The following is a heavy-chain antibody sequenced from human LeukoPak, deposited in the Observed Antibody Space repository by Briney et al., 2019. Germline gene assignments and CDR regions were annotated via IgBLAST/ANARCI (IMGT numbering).Heavy chain of an antibody. D-gene: IGHD6-13*01. CDR1: GGSFSGYY. V-gene: IGHV4-34*01. CDR3: ARGPIAAAGTRAVAGTAVDDY. CDR2: INHSGST. J-gene: IGHJ4*02. Sequence: SETLSLTCAVYGGSFSGYYWSWIRPPPGKGLEWIGEINHSGSTYYNPSLKSRVTITVDTAKIQFSLKLSSVTAADTAVYYCARGPIAAAGTRAVAGTAVDDYGGQGTLVSVSS.